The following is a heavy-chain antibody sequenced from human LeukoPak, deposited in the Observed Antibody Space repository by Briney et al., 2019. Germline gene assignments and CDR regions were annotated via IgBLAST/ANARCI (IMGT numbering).Heavy chain of an antibody. D-gene: IGHD6-19*01. CDR2: ISGNGGST. Sequence: PGGSLRLSCAASGFTFSSYAMSWVRQAPGKGLEWVSAISGNGGSTYYADSVKGRFAISRDNSKNTLYLQMTSLRAEDTALYYGGKDRSSSTIAVRGGYWGQGTLVTVSS. CDR3: GKDRSSSTIAVRGGY. V-gene: IGHV3-23*01. J-gene: IGHJ4*02. CDR1: GFTFSSYA.